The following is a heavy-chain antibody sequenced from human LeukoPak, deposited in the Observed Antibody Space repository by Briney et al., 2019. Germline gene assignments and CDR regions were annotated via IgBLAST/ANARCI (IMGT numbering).Heavy chain of an antibody. D-gene: IGHD3-3*01. CDR2: ISYDGSNK. CDR3: AKDHVEGY. CDR1: GFTFSSYW. Sequence: GGSLRLSCAASGFTFSSYWMHWVRQAPGKGLEWVAVISYDGSNKYYADSVKGRFTISRDNSKNTLYLQMNSLRAEDTAVYYCAKDHVEGYWGQGTLVTVSS. J-gene: IGHJ4*02. V-gene: IGHV3-30*18.